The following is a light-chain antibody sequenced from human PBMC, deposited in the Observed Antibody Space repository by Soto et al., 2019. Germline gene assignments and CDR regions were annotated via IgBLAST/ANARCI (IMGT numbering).Light chain of an antibody. CDR3: QQYSNWPPIT. J-gene: IGKJ5*01. V-gene: IGKV3-20*01. CDR2: GAS. Sequence: EIVLMQSPGTLSLSPGERATLSSRAGQSVRSSYLAWYQRKPGHPPRLLIHGASSRATGIPDSFSGSVSGTDFTLTISSLQSEDLAVYYGQQYSNWPPITCAQGTRLEIK. CDR1: QSVRSSY.